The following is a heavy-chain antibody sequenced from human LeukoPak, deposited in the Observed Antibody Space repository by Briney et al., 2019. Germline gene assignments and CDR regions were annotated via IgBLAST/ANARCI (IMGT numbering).Heavy chain of an antibody. CDR1: GLTVSSNY. CDR2: INSGSST. D-gene: IGHD3-22*01. J-gene: IGHJ3*02. Sequence: GGSLRLSCVASGLTVSSNYMSWVRQAPGKGLYWVSVINSGSSTYYADSVKGRFTISRDNSKNTLYLQMNSLRAEDTAVYYCARGGDSSGSVRTAFDIWGQGTMVTVSS. CDR3: ARGGDSSGSVRTAFDI. V-gene: IGHV3-53*01.